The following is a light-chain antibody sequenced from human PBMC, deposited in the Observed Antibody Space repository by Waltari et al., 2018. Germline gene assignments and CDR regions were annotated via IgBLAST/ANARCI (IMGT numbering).Light chain of an antibody. V-gene: IGLV8-61*01. CDR3: VVYMGSGHWV. Sequence: QTVVTQDPSFSVSPVGTVTLTCGLSSGSVSTSYYPSWYQQTPGQAPRTLIYSTNTRSSGVPDRFSGSILGNKTALTITGAQADDECDYYCVVYMGSGHWVFGGGTKLTVL. J-gene: IGLJ3*02. CDR1: SGSVSTSYY. CDR2: STN.